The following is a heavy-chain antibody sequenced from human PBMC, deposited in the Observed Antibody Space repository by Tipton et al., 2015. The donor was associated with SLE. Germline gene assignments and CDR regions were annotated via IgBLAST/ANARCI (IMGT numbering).Heavy chain of an antibody. J-gene: IGHJ6*02. Sequence: TLSLTCTVSGGSISSGDYFWSWIRQHPGKGLEWIGYIYYNVRTNYNPSLKSRVSISVDTSKNQFSLRLSSVTAADTAVYYCARNRVRDYNNLNFGTDVWGQGTTVTVSS. CDR2: IYYNVRT. D-gene: IGHD3-9*01. CDR1: GGSISSGDYF. V-gene: IGHV4-31*03. CDR3: ARNRVRDYNNLNFGTDV.